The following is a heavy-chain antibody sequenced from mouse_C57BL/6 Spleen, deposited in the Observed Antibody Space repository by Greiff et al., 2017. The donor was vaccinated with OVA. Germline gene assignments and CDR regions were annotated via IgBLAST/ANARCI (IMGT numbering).Heavy chain of an antibody. J-gene: IGHJ4*01. CDR3: ARPDLLQVAMDY. CDR2: ISSGSSTI. V-gene: IGHV5-17*01. D-gene: IGHD2-1*01. Sequence: EVKLVESGGGLVKPGGSLKLSCAASGFTFSDYGMHWVRQAPEKGLEWVAYISSGSSTIYYADTVKGRFTISRDNAKNTLFLQMTSLRSEDTAMYYCARPDLLQVAMDYWGQGTSVTVSS. CDR1: GFTFSDYG.